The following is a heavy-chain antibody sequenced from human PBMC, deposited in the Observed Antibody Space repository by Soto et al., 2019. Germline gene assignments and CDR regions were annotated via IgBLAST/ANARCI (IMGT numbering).Heavy chain of an antibody. J-gene: IGHJ4*02. D-gene: IGHD2-2*01. CDR1: GFTFSSYA. CDR3: ARGYCSRPSCSHFVC. V-gene: IGHV3-30-3*01. CDR2: MSYDGSNK. Sequence: GGSLRLSCAASGFTFSSYAVHWVRQAPGKGLEWVAVMSYDGSNKYYADSVKGRFTISSDNSKNTLYLQMNSLGTEDTAVYYCARGYCSRPSCSHFVCWGQGTLVTVSS.